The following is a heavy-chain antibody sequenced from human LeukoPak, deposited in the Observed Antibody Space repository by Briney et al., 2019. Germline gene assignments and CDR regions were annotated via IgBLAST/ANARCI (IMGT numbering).Heavy chain of an antibody. J-gene: IGHJ4*02. CDR1: AFTFSDYY. Sequence: GGSLRLSCAASAFTFSDYYMSWIRQAPGKGLEWVSHISSSGSTIYYADSVKGRFTISRDSAKNSLYLQMNSLRAEDTAVYYCARLGIAVAGTYQPYYFDYWGQGTLVTVSS. V-gene: IGHV3-11*04. CDR2: ISSSGSTI. CDR3: ARLGIAVAGTYQPYYFDY. D-gene: IGHD6-19*01.